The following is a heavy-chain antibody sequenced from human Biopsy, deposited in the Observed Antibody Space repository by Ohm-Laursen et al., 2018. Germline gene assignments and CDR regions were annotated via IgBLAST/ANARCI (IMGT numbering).Heavy chain of an antibody. V-gene: IGHV4-59*11. CDR3: ARGSNDFGGLYFPR. D-gene: IGHD4-23*01. CDR2: ISYTGNT. Sequence: SETLSLTCTVSGGSFTGHYWRWIRQPPGKGLEWIGHISYTGNTSYNASLKSRVTISVDTSRNHFSLRLSSLTAADTAVYYCARGSNDFGGLYFPRWGQGTLLTVSS. J-gene: IGHJ4*02. CDR1: GGSFTGHY.